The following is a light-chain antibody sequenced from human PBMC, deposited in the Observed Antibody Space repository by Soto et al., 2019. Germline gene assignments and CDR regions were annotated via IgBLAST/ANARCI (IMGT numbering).Light chain of an antibody. CDR3: QQRNFWPLT. CDR2: DAS. CDR1: QSVSSY. J-gene: IGKJ4*01. V-gene: IGKV3-11*01. Sequence: EIVLTQSPATLSLSPGERATLSCRASQSVSSYLAWYQQKPGQAPRLLIYDASNRATGIPARFSGSGSGTDFTLTISSLAPEDFAVYYCQQRNFWPLTFGGGTKVEIK.